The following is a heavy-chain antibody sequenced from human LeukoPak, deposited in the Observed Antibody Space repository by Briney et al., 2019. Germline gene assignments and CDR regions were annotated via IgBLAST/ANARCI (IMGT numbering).Heavy chain of an antibody. CDR1: GFTFSDYA. J-gene: IGHJ4*02. D-gene: IGHD1-1*01. CDR2: ISGSGDST. CDR3: AKEIGGTGNCDY. Sequence: GGSLRLSCAASGFTFSDYAMNWVRQAPGEGLEWVSAISGSGDSTYYADTLKGRFTISRDNSKNMLFLQMNSLRAEDTAVYYCAKEIGGTGNCDYWGQGTLVTVSS. V-gene: IGHV3-23*01.